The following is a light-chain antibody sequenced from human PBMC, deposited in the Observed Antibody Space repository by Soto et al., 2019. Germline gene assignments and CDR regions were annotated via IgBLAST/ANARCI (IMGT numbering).Light chain of an antibody. J-gene: IGKJ2*01. CDR2: LAS. Sequence: DIQLTQSPSSLSASVGDRVTITCRASQNINTFLNWYQQRPGEAPKLLIYLASNLKSGVPSRFSGSGSGTDFTLPISSLQPEDFATYFCQQTSSVPRTFGQGTKLEVK. CDR1: QNINTF. CDR3: QQTSSVPRT. V-gene: IGKV1-39*01.